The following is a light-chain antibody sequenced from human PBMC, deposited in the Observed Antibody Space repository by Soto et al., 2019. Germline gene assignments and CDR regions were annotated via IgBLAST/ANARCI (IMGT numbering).Light chain of an antibody. CDR2: DAS. Sequence: EIVMTQSPATLSVSPGERATLSCRASQNIRSNLAWYQQRSGQPPTLLVSDASTRARNIPARFNGSGSGTEFTLAISSLQSEDFAVYYCHQYNTWPLTFGGGTKVEIK. J-gene: IGKJ4*01. V-gene: IGKV3D-15*01. CDR3: HQYNTWPLT. CDR1: QNIRSN.